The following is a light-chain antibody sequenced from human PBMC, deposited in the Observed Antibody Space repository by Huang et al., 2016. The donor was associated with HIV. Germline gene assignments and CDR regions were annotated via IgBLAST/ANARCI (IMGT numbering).Light chain of an antibody. CDR1: QSLLHSNGYNY. V-gene: IGKV2-28*01. Sequence: DIMMTQSPLSLTVTPGEPASISCRACQSLLHSNGYNYLDWYLQKPGQSPQLLIYLGSNRASGVPDRFSGSGSDTDFVLKISRVEAEDFGVYYCMQALQTPSFGQGTKLEIK. CDR3: MQALQTPS. CDR2: LGS. J-gene: IGKJ2*01.